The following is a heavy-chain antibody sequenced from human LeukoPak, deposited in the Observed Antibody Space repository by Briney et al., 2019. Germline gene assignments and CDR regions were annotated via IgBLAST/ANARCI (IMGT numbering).Heavy chain of an antibody. CDR3: AKDRQLGFDY. V-gene: IGHV3-30*18. Sequence: PGGSLRLSCAASGFTFSSYSMNWVRQAPGKGLEWVAVISYDGSNKYYADSVKGRFTISRDNSKNTLYLQMNSLRAEDTAVYYCAKDRQLGFDYWGQGTLVTVSS. CDR1: GFTFSSYS. CDR2: ISYDGSNK. D-gene: IGHD6-13*01. J-gene: IGHJ4*02.